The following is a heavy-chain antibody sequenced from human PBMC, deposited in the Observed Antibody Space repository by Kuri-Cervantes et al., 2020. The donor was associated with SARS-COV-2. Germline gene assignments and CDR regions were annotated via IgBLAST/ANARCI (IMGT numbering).Heavy chain of an antibody. CDR1: GYTFTDYY. CDR3: AKGPTRAITYFDS. Sequence: ASVKVSCKASGYTFTDYYIHWVRQAPGQGLEWMGWINPNSGGTTYAENFQGRVTMTRDTSISTAYMELSRLRSDDTAVYHCAKGPTRAITYFDSWGQGTLVTVSS. V-gene: IGHV1-2*02. D-gene: IGHD5-24*01. J-gene: IGHJ4*02. CDR2: INPNSGGT.